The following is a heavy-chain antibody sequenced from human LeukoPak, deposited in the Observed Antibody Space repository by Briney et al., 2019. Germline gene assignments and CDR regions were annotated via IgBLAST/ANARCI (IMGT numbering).Heavy chain of an antibody. J-gene: IGHJ4*02. Sequence: GGSLRLSCAASGFTFSSYWMSWVRQAPGKGLEWVANIKQDGSEKYYVDSVKGRFTISRDNAKNSLYLQMNSLRAEDTAVYYCARDMPCSGGSCYSNDYWGQGTLVTVSS. CDR3: ARDMPCSGGSCYSNDY. D-gene: IGHD2-15*01. CDR1: GFTFSSYW. V-gene: IGHV3-7*01. CDR2: IKQDGSEK.